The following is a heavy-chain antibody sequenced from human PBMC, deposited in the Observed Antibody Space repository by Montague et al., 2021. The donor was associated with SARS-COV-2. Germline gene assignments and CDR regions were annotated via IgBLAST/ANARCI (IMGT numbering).Heavy chain of an antibody. CDR2: INHTGST. Sequence: SETLSLTCAVYGGSFSGYYWSWIRQPPGKGLEWIGEINHTGSTNYNPSLQSRVTISVDTSKNQFSLKLSSVTAADTAVYYCARVCRQWLVCALHDYYFDYWGQGTMVTVSS. CDR1: GGSFSGYY. CDR3: ARVCRQWLVCALHDYYFDY. V-gene: IGHV4-34*01. D-gene: IGHD6-19*01. J-gene: IGHJ4*02.